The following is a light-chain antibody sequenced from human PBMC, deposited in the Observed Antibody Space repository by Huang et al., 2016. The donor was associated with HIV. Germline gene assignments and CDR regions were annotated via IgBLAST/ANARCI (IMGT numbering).Light chain of an antibody. CDR2: GAS. J-gene: IGKJ2*01. CDR1: ENILRN. Sequence: VMTQSPATLSVSPGERATLSCRASENILRNLAWYQQRPGQPPRLLIYGASVRLTGSPDRCSGSGSGTEFSLTISSLQSGDFAVYYCQQYNKWPPYTYGQGTKLEIK. V-gene: IGKV3-15*01. CDR3: QQYNKWPPYT.